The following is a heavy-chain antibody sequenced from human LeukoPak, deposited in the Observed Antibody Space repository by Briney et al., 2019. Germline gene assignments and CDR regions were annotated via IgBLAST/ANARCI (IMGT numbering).Heavy chain of an antibody. J-gene: IGHJ5*02. D-gene: IGHD3-22*01. Sequence: SETLSLTCAVYGGSFSDYYWSWIRQPPGKGLEWIGEINHSGSTNYNPSPKSRVTISVDTSKNQFSLKLSSVTAADTAVYYCARGDAVYYYDSSRNWFDPWGQGTLVTVSS. CDR1: GGSFSDYY. CDR2: INHSGST. V-gene: IGHV4-34*01. CDR3: ARGDAVYYYDSSRNWFDP.